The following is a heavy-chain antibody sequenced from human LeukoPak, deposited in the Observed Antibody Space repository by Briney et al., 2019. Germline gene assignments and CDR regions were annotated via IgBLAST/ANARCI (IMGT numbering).Heavy chain of an antibody. J-gene: IGHJ1*01. D-gene: IGHD2/OR15-2a*01. CDR2: ISGSGGGT. Sequence: GGSLRLSCAASGFTFSSYAMSWVRQAPGKGLEWVSAISGSGGGTYYADSVKGRFTISRDNSKNTLYLQMNSLRAEDTAVYYCAKEIYHCHRPLHSQHWGQGTLVTVSS. CDR1: GFTFSSYA. CDR3: AKEIYHCHRPLHSQH. V-gene: IGHV3-23*01.